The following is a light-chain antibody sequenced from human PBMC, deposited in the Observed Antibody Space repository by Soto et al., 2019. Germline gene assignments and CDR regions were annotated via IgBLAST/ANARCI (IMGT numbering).Light chain of an antibody. CDR3: CSYAGISTYVV. J-gene: IGLJ2*01. Sequence: QSALTQPASVSGSPGQSITISCTGTSSDVGSYNLVSWYQQHPGKAAKLMIYEGSKRPSGVSNRFSGSKSGNTASLTISGLQAEDKADYYCCSYAGISTYVVFGGGTKLTVL. V-gene: IGLV2-23*01. CDR2: EGS. CDR1: SSDVGSYNL.